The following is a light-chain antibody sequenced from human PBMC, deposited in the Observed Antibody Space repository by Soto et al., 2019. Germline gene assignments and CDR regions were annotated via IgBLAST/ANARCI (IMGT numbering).Light chain of an antibody. V-gene: IGKV1-39*01. CDR3: QQSYSAPLS. Sequence: DIQMTQSPSSLSASVGDRVTVTCRASQSISSYLNWYQQKPGKAPKLLIYAASSLQSGGPSRFSYSGSGTDFTLSISNLQPEEFRTYYCQQSYSAPLSFGGGTKVEIK. CDR2: AAS. J-gene: IGKJ4*01. CDR1: QSISSY.